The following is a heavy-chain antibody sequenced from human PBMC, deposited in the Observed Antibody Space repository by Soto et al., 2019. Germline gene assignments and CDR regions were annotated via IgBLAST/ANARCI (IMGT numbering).Heavy chain of an antibody. CDR1: SGSISSSNW. J-gene: IGHJ5*02. CDR3: ARRGGYDFWSGYTRNWFDP. V-gene: IGHV4-4*02. D-gene: IGHD3-3*01. CDR2: IYHSGST. Sequence: SETLSLTCAASSGSISSSNWWSWVRQPPGKGLEWIGEIYHSGSTNYNPSLKSRVTISVDKSKNQFSLKLSSVTAADTAVYYCARRGGYDFWSGYTRNWFDPWGQGTLVTVSS.